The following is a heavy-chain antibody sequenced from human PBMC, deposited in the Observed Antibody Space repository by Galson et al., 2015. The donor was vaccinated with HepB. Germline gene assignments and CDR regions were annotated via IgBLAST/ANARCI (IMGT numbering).Heavy chain of an antibody. CDR3: ARSGTVTLGVYDMDV. D-gene: IGHD4-17*01. Sequence: CAISGDSVSSNSAAWNWIRQSPSRGLEWLGRTHYRSKWYNDYAVSVKSRITINPDTSKNQFSLQLNSVTPEDTAVYYCARSGTVTLGVYDMDVWGQGTTVTVSS. J-gene: IGHJ6*02. CDR2: THYRSKWYN. V-gene: IGHV6-1*01. CDR1: GDSVSSNSAA.